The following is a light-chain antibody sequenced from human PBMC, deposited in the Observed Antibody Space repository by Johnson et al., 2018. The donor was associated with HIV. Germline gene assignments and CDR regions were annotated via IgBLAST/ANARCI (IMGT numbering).Light chain of an antibody. CDR2: DNN. J-gene: IGLJ1*01. V-gene: IGLV1-51*01. CDR3: ETWDSSLTGV. CDR1: SSNIGDNY. Sequence: QSVLTQPPSVSAAPGQKVTISCSGSSSNIGDNYVSWYQQLPGTAPKLLIYDNNKRPSGIPDRFSGSKSGTSATLGITGLQTEDEADYYCETWDSSLTGVFGTGTKVTVL.